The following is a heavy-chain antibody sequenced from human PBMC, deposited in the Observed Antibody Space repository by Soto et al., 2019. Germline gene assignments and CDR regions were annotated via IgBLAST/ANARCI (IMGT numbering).Heavy chain of an antibody. Sequence: GGSLRLSCADSEFTFSNYAMSWVRQAPGKGLEWVSAISYGGGTTYYADSMKGRFTISRDNSKNTLYLQMNSLRAEDTAVYFCAKNPGYYYDSTGYHFDYWGQGTLVTVSS. J-gene: IGHJ4*02. CDR3: AKNPGYYYDSTGYHFDY. CDR1: EFTFSNYA. CDR2: ISYGGGTT. D-gene: IGHD3-22*01. V-gene: IGHV3-23*01.